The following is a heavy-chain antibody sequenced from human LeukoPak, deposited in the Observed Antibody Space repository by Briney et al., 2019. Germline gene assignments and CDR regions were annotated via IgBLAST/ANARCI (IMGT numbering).Heavy chain of an antibody. J-gene: IGHJ4*02. CDR1: GFTFDSYG. D-gene: IGHD2-21*02. Sequence: GGSLRLSCAASGFTFDSYGMSWVRQAPGKGLEWVSSITCSSGNTYYADSVRGRFTISRDNSKNTLYLQMNSLRAEDTAVYYCAKDGTGCGGDCYSDYWGQGTLVTVSS. V-gene: IGHV3-23*01. CDR2: ITCSSGNT. CDR3: AKDGTGCGGDCYSDY.